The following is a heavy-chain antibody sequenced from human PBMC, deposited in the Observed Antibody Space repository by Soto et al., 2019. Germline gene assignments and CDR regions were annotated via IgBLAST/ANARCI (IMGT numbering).Heavy chain of an antibody. J-gene: IGHJ6*02. CDR1: GYSFTTFW. CDR3: AQEYSRSSGYYYYGMDV. Sequence: PGESLKISCKGSGYSFTTFWIGWVRQMPGEGLEWMGIIHPSESDTRYSRSFEGQVTMSVDKSISTVYLQWSSLKASDTAMYYCAQEYSRSSGYYYYGMDVWGQGTTVTVSS. D-gene: IGHD6-6*01. V-gene: IGHV5-51*01. CDR2: IHPSESDT.